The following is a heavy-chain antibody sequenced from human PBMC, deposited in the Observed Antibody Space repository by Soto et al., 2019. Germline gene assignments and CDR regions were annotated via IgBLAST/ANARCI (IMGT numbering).Heavy chain of an antibody. CDR3: ARGGYSGYDLISY. J-gene: IGHJ4*02. CDR1: GGTFSSYT. Sequence: QVQLVQSGAEVKKPGSSVKVSCKASGGTFSSYTISWVRQAPGQGLEWMGRIIPILGIANYAQKFQGRVTITADKSPSTAYMELSSLRSEDTAVYYCARGGYSGYDLISYWGQGTLVTVSS. V-gene: IGHV1-69*02. CDR2: IIPILGIA. D-gene: IGHD5-12*01.